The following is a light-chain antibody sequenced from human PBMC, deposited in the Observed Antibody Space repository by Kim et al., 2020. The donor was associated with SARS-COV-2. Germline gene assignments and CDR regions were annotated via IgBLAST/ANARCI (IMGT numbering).Light chain of an antibody. CDR1: SSNIGSND. J-gene: IGLJ1*01. Sequence: PGQRVTISCCGSSSNIGSNDVYWYQQHAGTAPKLLIYRNNRRPSGVPDRFCGSKSGTSASLAISGRRSEDEADDYCAEWDDSLSGVFGTGTKVTVL. CDR3: AEWDDSLSGV. CDR2: RNN. V-gene: IGLV1-47*01.